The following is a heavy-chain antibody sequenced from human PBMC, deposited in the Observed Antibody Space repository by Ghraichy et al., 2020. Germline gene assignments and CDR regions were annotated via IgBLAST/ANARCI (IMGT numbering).Heavy chain of an antibody. D-gene: IGHD6-25*01. CDR3: VAATPSSDH. J-gene: IGHJ4*02. CDR1: GFSLNTHW. CDR2: VNTDGSNT. Sequence: LSLTCEASGFSLNTHWMHWVRQAPGKGPMWVSRVNTDGSNTAYADSVRGRFTISRDKARNTMWLQMNSLRVDDTAVYYCVAATPSSDHWGQGTLVTVSS. V-gene: IGHV3-74*01.